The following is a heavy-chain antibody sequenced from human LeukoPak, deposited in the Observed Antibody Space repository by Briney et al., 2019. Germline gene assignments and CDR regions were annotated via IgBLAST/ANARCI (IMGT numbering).Heavy chain of an antibody. Sequence: SETLSLTCTVSGGSISSYYWSWIRQPPGKGLEWIAYIYYSGSTNYNPSLKSRVTISVDTSKNQFSLKLSSVTAADTAVYYCARGPYYDFWSGYYAAEYFQHWGQGTLVTVSS. D-gene: IGHD3-3*01. CDR2: IYYSGST. J-gene: IGHJ1*01. CDR1: GGSISSYY. V-gene: IGHV4-59*12. CDR3: ARGPYYDFWSGYYAAEYFQH.